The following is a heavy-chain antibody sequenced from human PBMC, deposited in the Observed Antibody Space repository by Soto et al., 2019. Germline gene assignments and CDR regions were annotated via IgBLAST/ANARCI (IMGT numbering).Heavy chain of an antibody. V-gene: IGHV3-23*01. CDR3: AKDGGLKNGLIEEYYYYGMDV. J-gene: IGHJ6*02. D-gene: IGHD1-1*01. Sequence: EVQLLESGGGLVQPGGSLRLSCAASGFTFSSYAMSWVRQAPGKGLEWVSAISGSGGSTYYADSVKGRFTISRDNSKNTLYLQMNSLRAEDTAVYYCAKDGGLKNGLIEEYYYYGMDVWGQGTTVTVSS. CDR2: ISGSGGST. CDR1: GFTFSSYA.